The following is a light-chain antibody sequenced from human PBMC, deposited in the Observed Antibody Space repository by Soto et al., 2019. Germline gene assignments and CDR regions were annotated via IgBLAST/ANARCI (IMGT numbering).Light chain of an antibody. J-gene: IGKJ1*01. CDR3: QQYDSSPWT. Sequence: EIVLTQSPGTLSLSPGERATLSCRASQSVSNSFLAWYQQKPGQAPRLLIYGASSRATGIPDRFSGSGSGNDVTLTISRLEPEDFAVYYCQQYDSSPWTFGQGTKVELK. V-gene: IGKV3-20*01. CDR2: GAS. CDR1: QSVSNSF.